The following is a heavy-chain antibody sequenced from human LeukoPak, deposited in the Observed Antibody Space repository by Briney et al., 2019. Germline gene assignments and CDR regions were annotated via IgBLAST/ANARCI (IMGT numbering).Heavy chain of an antibody. J-gene: IGHJ6*02. D-gene: IGHD2-2*01. CDR2: ISYDGSNK. CDR3: AKDRGYCSSTSCQFYYYYYGMDV. CDR1: GFTFSSYG. Sequence: PGGSLRLSCAASGFTFSSYGMHRVRQAPGKGLEWVAVISYDGSNKYYADSVKGRFTISRDNSKNTLYLQMNSLRAEDTAVYYCAKDRGYCSSTSCQFYYYYYGMDVWGQGTTVTVSS. V-gene: IGHV3-30*18.